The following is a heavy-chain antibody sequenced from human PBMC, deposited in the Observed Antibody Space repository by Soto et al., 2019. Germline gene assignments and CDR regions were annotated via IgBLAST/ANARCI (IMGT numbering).Heavy chain of an antibody. CDR3: ASLRLDSSSRRAQYYYYGMDV. D-gene: IGHD6-6*01. Sequence: GGSISSSSYYWGWIRQPPGKGLEWIGSIYYSGSTYYNPSLKSRVTISVDTSKNQFSLKLSSVTAADTAVYYCASLRLDSSSRRAQYYYYGMDVWGQGTTVTVSS. J-gene: IGHJ6*02. CDR1: GGSISSSSYY. V-gene: IGHV4-39*01. CDR2: IYYSGST.